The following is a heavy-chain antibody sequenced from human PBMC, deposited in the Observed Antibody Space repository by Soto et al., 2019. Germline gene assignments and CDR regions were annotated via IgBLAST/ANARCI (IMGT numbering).Heavy chain of an antibody. CDR2: VKSKTNGGAS. Sequence: GGSLRLSCAASGFTFSDAWMSWVRQAPGKGLEWVGRVKSKTNGGASDYAAPVKGRFTISRDDSKNTLYLQMNSLKTDDTAVYYCTTEYSTGWHYYYYGMDVWGLGTTVTVSS. CDR3: TTEYSTGWHYYYYGMDV. CDR1: GFTFSDAW. J-gene: IGHJ6*02. D-gene: IGHD6-19*01. V-gene: IGHV3-15*01.